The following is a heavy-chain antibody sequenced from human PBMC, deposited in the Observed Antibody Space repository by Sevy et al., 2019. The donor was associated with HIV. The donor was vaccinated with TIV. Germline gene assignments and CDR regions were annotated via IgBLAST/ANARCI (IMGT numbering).Heavy chain of an antibody. CDR2: VSYGGST. D-gene: IGHD3-22*01. V-gene: IGHV4-39*01. CDR1: GGSIGSNSFY. J-gene: IGHJ4*02. Sequence: SETLSLTCTVSGGSIGSNSFYWGWIRQHPGKELEWIGTVSYGGSTYYNPSLRSRVTISVDASKKQFSLKLSSVTAADTAVYYCARQKVRSAYYYDTSGRQGKADFDSWGQGTLVTVSS. CDR3: ARQKVRSAYYYDTSGRQGKADFDS.